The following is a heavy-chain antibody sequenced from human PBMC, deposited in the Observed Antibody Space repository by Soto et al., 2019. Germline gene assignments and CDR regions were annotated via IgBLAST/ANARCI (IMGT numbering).Heavy chain of an antibody. CDR3: ARGGHYDILTRSPRPFDY. CDR2: IYYRGST. Sequence: QVQLQESGPGLVKPSQTLSLTCTVSGGSISSGGYYWSWIRQHPGKGLEWIGYIYYRGSTYYNPFLERRVTIPVDTSKYQLYLKLSSVAAADTAVYYCARGGHYDILTRSPRPFDYWGQGTLVTVSS. J-gene: IGHJ4*02. D-gene: IGHD3-9*01. CDR1: GGSISSGGYY. V-gene: IGHV4-31*03.